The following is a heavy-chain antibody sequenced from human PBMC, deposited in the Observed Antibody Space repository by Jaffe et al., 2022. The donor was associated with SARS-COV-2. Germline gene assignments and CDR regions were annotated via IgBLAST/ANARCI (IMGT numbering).Heavy chain of an antibody. CDR1: GGSFSDHY. V-gene: IGHV4-34*01. J-gene: IGHJ6*02. D-gene: IGHD3-10*01. CDR2: INHSGTT. Sequence: QVQLQQWGAGLLRPSETLSLTCGVNGGSFSDHYWMFVRQSPGEGLEWIGEINHSGTTNYNPSLKSRVTISMDTSKSQFSLKLTSVTVADTAVYYCARIPSHGSLYGMDVWGQGTTVTVSS. CDR3: ARIPSHGSLYGMDV.